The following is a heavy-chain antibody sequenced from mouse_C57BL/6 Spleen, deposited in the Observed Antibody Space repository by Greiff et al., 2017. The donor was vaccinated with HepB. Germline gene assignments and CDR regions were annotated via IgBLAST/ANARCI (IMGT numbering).Heavy chain of an antibody. CDR2: IYPGGGYT. CDR1: GYTFTNYW. CDR3: AREGYYGSSYNYAMDY. V-gene: IGHV1-63*01. J-gene: IGHJ4*01. D-gene: IGHD1-1*01. Sequence: VHLVESGAELVRPGTSVKMSCKASGYTFTNYWIGWAKQRPGHGLEWIGDIYPGGGYTNYNEKFKGKATLTADKSSSTAYMQFSSLTSEDSAIYYCAREGYYGSSYNYAMDYWGQGTSVTVSS.